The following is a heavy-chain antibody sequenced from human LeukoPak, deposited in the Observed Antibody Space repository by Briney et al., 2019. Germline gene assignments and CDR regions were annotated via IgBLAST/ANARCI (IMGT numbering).Heavy chain of an antibody. D-gene: IGHD2-21*02. V-gene: IGHV4-59*12. CDR2: IYYSGST. CDR3: ARDDVVVTATFDY. J-gene: IGHJ4*02. CDR1: GGSISGYY. Sequence: SETLSLTCTVSGGSISGYYWSWIRQPPGKGLEWIGYIYYSGSTNYNPSLKSRVTISVDTSKNQFSLKLSSVTAADTAVYYCARDDVVVTATFDYWGQGTLVTVSS.